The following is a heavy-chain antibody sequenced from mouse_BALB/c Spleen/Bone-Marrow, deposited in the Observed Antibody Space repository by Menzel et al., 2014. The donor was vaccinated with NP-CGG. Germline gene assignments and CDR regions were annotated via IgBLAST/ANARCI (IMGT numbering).Heavy chain of an antibody. CDR2: INPATGNT. CDR1: GFNIKDTY. Sequence: EVKLQEPGAELVKPGASVKLSCTASGFNIKDTYMHWVKQRPEQGLEWIGRINPATGNTKYNPKFQVKATVTADTSSNTAYLQLSSLTSEDTAVYYGAQWPQYYSSGYEGYWGQGTTLTVSS. CDR3: AQWPQYYSSGYEGY. J-gene: IGHJ2*01. D-gene: IGHD1-1*01. V-gene: IGHV14-3*02.